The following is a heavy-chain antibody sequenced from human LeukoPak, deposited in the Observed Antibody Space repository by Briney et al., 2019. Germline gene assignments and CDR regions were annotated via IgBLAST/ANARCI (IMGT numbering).Heavy chain of an antibody. J-gene: IGHJ4*02. D-gene: IGHD3-16*01. Sequence: GGSLRLSRAASGFSFNIYSMNWVRQAPGRGLEWVSSISFGSTYISYADSVKGRFTISRDDAKKSLYLQMNGLRAEDTALYYCASGIFYASVQTWSPVWGQGTLVTVSS. CDR2: ISFGSTYI. CDR3: ASGIFYASVQTWSPV. V-gene: IGHV3-21*01. CDR1: GFSFNIYS.